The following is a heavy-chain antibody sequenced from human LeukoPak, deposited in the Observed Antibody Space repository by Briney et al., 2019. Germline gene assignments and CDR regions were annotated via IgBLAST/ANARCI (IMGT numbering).Heavy chain of an antibody. Sequence: GGSLRLSCAASGFTFSSYAMSWVRQAPGKGLEWXXXXXASGGSTYYAESVKGRFTISRDNSKDTLYLLMNSLRAEDTAVYYCAKPADGYSSSLYYFDYWGQGTLVTVSS. CDR2: XXASGGST. CDR3: AKPADGYSSSLYYFDY. CDR1: GFTFSSYA. D-gene: IGHD6-13*01. J-gene: IGHJ4*02. V-gene: IGHV3-23*01.